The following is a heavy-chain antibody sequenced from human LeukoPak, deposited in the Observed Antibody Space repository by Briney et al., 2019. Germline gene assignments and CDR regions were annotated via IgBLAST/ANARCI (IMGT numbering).Heavy chain of an antibody. V-gene: IGHV3-33*06. Sequence: GGSLRLSCAASGFTFSNYGMHWVRQAPGKGLEWVAVIWYDGSNEYYADSVKGRFTISRDNSKNTLYLQMNSLRAEDTAVYYCANNFDYWGQGTLVTVSS. CDR1: GFTFSNYG. CDR3: ANNFDY. J-gene: IGHJ4*02. CDR2: IWYDGSNE.